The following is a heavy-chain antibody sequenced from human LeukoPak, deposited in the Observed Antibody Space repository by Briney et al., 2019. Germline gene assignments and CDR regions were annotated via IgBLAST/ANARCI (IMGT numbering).Heavy chain of an antibody. V-gene: IGHV4-61*02. CDR1: GASVSSGPFF. J-gene: IGHJ3*02. Sequence: SETLSLTCTVSGASVSSGPFFWSWIRQPAGKGVEWIGRVYSSGGPNYNPSLKSRVTVSTDTSKNQFSLKLSSVTATDTAKYYCARERAGEGALDIWSQGTMVTVSP. CDR3: ARERAGEGALDI. CDR2: VYSSGGP. D-gene: IGHD3-10*01.